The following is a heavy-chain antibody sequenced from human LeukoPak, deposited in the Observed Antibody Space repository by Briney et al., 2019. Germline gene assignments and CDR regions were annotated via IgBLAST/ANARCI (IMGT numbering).Heavy chain of an antibody. CDR3: ARDRDYAFDY. Sequence: GGSLRLSCLTSGFTFSTNAMSWVRQAPGKGLEWISGISDSGGSTFYTDSVRGRFTISRDNSKNTLYLQMDSLRDEDTAVYYCARDRDYAFDYWGQGTLVTVSS. CDR1: GFTFSTNA. CDR2: ISDSGGST. J-gene: IGHJ4*02. D-gene: IGHD4-17*01. V-gene: IGHV3-23*01.